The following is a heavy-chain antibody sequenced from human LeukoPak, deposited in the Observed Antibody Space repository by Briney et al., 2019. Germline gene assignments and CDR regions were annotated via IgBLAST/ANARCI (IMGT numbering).Heavy chain of an antibody. Sequence: PSETLSLTCTVSGGSISSGSYYWSWIRQPAGKGLEWIGRIYTSRSTNYNPSLKSRVTISVDTSKNQFSLKLSSVTAADTAVYYCARGGYNYAYWGQGTLVTVSS. CDR1: GGSISSGSYY. J-gene: IGHJ4*02. D-gene: IGHD5-24*01. CDR3: ARGGYNYAY. CDR2: IYTSRST. V-gene: IGHV4-61*02.